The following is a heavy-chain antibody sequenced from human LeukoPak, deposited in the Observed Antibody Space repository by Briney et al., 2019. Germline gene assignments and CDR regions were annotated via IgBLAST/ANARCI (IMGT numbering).Heavy chain of an antibody. Sequence: GGSLRLSCAASEFTFSSYSMNWVRQAPGKGLEWVSSLSRGSSNIYYADSVKGRFTISRDNARNSLYLQMNSLRAEDTAVYYCAKVGDYGSGSSYYYYYGMDVWGQGTTVTVSS. CDR3: AKVGDYGSGSSYYYYYGMDV. J-gene: IGHJ6*02. CDR2: LSRGSSNI. V-gene: IGHV3-21*04. D-gene: IGHD3-10*01. CDR1: EFTFSSYS.